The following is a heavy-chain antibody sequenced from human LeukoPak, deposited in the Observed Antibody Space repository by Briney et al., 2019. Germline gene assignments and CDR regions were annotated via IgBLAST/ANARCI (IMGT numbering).Heavy chain of an antibody. V-gene: IGHV4-4*07. Sequence: SETLSLTCTVSGYSISSGYYWAWIRQPAGKGLEWIGRIYTNGSPNYNPSLKSRVTMSIDTSRNQFSLRLSSVTAADTAVYYCAGGHSSSWYRFFDYWGQGTLVTVSS. D-gene: IGHD6-13*01. CDR2: IYTNGSP. J-gene: IGHJ4*02. CDR1: GYSISSGYY. CDR3: AGGHSSSWYRFFDY.